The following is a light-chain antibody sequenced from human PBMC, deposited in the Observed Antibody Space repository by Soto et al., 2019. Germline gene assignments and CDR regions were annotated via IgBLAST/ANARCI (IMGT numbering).Light chain of an antibody. V-gene: IGKV3-15*01. CDR3: QQYNNWIT. CDR2: AAS. CDR1: ESVSTN. Sequence: EIVLTQSPATLSLAPGERVTLSCRASESVSTNLAWYQQKPGQAPRLLIYAASNRATGVPARFSGSWSGTEFTLTISSLQSEDFAVYYCQQYNNWITFGQGTRLEIK. J-gene: IGKJ5*01.